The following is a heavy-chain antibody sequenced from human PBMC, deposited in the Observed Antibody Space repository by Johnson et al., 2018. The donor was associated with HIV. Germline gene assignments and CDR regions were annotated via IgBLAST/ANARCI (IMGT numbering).Heavy chain of an antibody. V-gene: IGHV3-66*01. CDR2: FFLGGNT. CDR3: ARGVTGYSYGT. D-gene: IGHD5-18*01. J-gene: IGHJ3*01. CDR1: GFTVRSYI. Sequence: MLLVESGGGLVQPGGSLILSCASSGFTVRSYIMYWVRHAPRKVLAWVSVFFLGGNTYYADSVKGRFTISRDKSKNTMYLQMNSLRVEDTAVYYCARGVTGYSYGTWGQGTMVNVS.